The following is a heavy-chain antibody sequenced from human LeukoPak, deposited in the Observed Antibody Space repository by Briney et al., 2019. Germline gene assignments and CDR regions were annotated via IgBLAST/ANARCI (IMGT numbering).Heavy chain of an antibody. Sequence: SETLSLTCTVSGGSISSSCWSWIRQPPGKGLEWIGYIYYSGITNYNPSLKSRVTISLDTSKNQFSLKLNSVTAADTAVYYCARASGAFDYWGQGALVTVSS. CDR3: ARASGAFDY. V-gene: IGHV4-59*01. CDR2: IYYSGIT. J-gene: IGHJ4*02. CDR1: GGSISSSC.